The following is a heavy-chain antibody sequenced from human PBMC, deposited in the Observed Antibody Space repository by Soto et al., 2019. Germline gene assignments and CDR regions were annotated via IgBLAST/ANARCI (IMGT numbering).Heavy chain of an antibody. CDR1: GFTFSSYS. Sequence: GGSLRLSCAASGFTFSSYSMNWVRQAPGKGLEWVSSISSSSSYIYYADSVKGRFTISRDNAKNSLYLQMNSLRAEDTAVYYCARGNPFATYYDILTGQQPGYFQHWGQGTLVTVSS. J-gene: IGHJ1*01. D-gene: IGHD3-9*01. V-gene: IGHV3-21*01. CDR3: ARGNPFATYYDILTGQQPGYFQH. CDR2: ISSSSSYI.